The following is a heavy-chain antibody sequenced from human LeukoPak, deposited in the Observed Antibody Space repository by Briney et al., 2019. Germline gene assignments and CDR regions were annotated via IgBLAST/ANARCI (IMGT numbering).Heavy chain of an antibody. CDR1: GYTFTSYD. J-gene: IGHJ6*03. Sequence: ASVKVSCKASGYTFTSYDINWVRQAPGQGLEWMGWINTNTGNPTYAQGFTGRFVFSLDTSVSTAYLQISSLKAEDTAVYYCARVPTVSMGYYYYMDVWGKGTTVTVSS. CDR2: INTNTGNP. D-gene: IGHD4-11*01. V-gene: IGHV7-4-1*02. CDR3: ARVPTVSMGYYYYMDV.